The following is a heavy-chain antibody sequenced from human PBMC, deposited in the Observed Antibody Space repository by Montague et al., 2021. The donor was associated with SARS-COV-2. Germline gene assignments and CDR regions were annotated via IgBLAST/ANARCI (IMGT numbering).Heavy chain of an antibody. V-gene: IGHV4-4*02. CDR2: IYHSGST. Sequence: SETLSLTCAVSGGSISSSNWWSWVRQPPGKGLEWIVEIYHSGSTNYNPSLKSRVTISVDKSKNQFSLKLSSVTAADTAVYYCARRPLGYYYYGMDVWGQGTTVTVSS. CDR3: ARRPLGYYYYGMDV. CDR1: GGSISSSNW. J-gene: IGHJ6*02.